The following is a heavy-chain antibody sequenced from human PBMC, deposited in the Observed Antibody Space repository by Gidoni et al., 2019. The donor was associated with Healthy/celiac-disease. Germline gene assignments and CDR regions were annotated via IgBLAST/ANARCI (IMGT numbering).Heavy chain of an antibody. CDR3: TGVFVVVPAAMYGQQLVPMDYFDY. Sequence: EVQLVESGGGLVKPGGSLRLSCAASGFTFSNAWMRWVRQAPRKGLEWVGRIKSKTDGGTTDYAAPVKGRFTISRDDSKNTLYLQMNSLKTEDTAVYYCTGVFVVVPAAMYGQQLVPMDYFDYWGQGTLVTVSS. CDR1: GFTFSNAW. V-gene: IGHV3-15*01. D-gene: IGHD2-2*01. J-gene: IGHJ4*02. CDR2: IKSKTDGGTT.